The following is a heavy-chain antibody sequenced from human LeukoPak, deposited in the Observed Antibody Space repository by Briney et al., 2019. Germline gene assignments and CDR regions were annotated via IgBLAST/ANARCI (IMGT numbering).Heavy chain of an antibody. CDR3: ARDIVVVVAATQTYYFDY. CDR1: GGSISSSSYY. J-gene: IGHJ4*02. D-gene: IGHD2-15*01. V-gene: IGHV4-39*02. Sequence: PSETLSLTCTVSGGSISSSSYYWGWIRQPPGKGLEWIGSIYYSGSTYYNPSLKSRVAISVDTSKNQFSLKLSSVTAADTAVYYCARDIVVVVAATQTYYFDYWGQGTLVTVSS. CDR2: IYYSGST.